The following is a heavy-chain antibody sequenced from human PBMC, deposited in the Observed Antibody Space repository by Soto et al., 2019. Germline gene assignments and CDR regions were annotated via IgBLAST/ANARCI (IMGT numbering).Heavy chain of an antibody. CDR3: ARDGRNGGYFDY. Sequence: QVQLVQSGAEVKTPGASVKVSCKASGYTFTSYGISWVRQAPGQGLEWMGWISAYNGNTNYAQKLQGRVTMTTDTATSAAYMELRSLRSDYTAVYCCARDGRNGGYFDYWGQGTMVTVSS. CDR1: GYTFTSYG. D-gene: IGHD2-8*01. CDR2: ISAYNGNT. J-gene: IGHJ4*02. V-gene: IGHV1-18*01.